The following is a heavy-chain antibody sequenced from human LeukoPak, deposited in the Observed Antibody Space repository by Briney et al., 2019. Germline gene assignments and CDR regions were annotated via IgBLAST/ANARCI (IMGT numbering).Heavy chain of an antibody. CDR1: GFTFSSYW. CDR3: ARGGGLDV. CDR2: INHNGNVN. Sequence: GGSLRLSCAASGFTFSSYWMNWARQAPGKGLEWVASINHNGNVNYYVDSVKGRFTISRDNAKNSLYLQMSNLRAEDTAVYFCARGGGLDVLGQGATVTVSS. D-gene: IGHD3-16*01. V-gene: IGHV3-7*03. J-gene: IGHJ6*02.